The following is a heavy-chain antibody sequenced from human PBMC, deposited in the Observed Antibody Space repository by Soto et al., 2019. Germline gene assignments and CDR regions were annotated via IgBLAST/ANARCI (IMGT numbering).Heavy chain of an antibody. CDR3: ARDRVAGIWGDAFDI. D-gene: IGHD3-16*01. Sequence: QVQLVQSGAEVKKPGASVKVSCKTSGYTFTNHGINWVRQAPGQGLEWMGWINPYNANVNYAQKLQGRVTMTTDTSRGTAYMDRGSLTSDDTAVYYCARDRVAGIWGDAFDIWGQGTMVTVSS. V-gene: IGHV1-18*04. CDR2: INPYNANV. CDR1: GYTFTNHG. J-gene: IGHJ3*02.